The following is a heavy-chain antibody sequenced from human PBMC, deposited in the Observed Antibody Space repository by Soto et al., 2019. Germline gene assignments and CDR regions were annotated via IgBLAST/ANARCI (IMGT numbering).Heavy chain of an antibody. CDR2: IDPRSGSA. D-gene: IGHD1-7*01. Sequence: QVQLVQSGAEVKKPGASVKVSCKASGYTFTTHYIHWVRQAPGQGPEWMGIIDPRSGSAGYAQRFQVSVTMTRDTPTSTFYMELSSLRSEDTAVYYCARGNYLPYYYDGLDVWGQGTTVTVSS. V-gene: IGHV1-46*03. CDR1: GYTFTTHY. J-gene: IGHJ6*02. CDR3: ARGNYLPYYYDGLDV.